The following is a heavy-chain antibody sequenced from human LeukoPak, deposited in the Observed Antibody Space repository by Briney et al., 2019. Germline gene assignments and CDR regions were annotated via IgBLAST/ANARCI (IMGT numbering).Heavy chain of an antibody. V-gene: IGHV3-23*01. CDR2: ISGSGGST. J-gene: IGHJ4*02. Sequence: ETLSLTCTVSGGSISSGGYYWSWVRQAPGKGLEWVSAISGSGGSTYYADSVKGRFTISRDNSKNTLYLQMNSLRAEDTAVYYCAKVVGWPLRYYFDYWGQGTLVTVSS. CDR1: GGSISSGGYY. D-gene: IGHD2-15*01. CDR3: AKVVGWPLRYYFDY.